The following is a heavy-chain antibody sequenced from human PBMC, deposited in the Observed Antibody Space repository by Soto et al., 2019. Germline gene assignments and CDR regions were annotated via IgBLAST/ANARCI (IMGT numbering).Heavy chain of an antibody. Sequence: TSETLSLTCTVSTASFNSYSWSWIRQPPGKGLEWIGYIYYSGTTTYNPSLQSRVTISLDTSRNQFSLRLTSVTAADTAVYYCAGDYGSGSYRFDFWGQGALVTVSS. J-gene: IGHJ4*02. D-gene: IGHD3-10*01. CDR1: TASFNSYS. V-gene: IGHV4-59*01. CDR3: AGDYGSGSYRFDF. CDR2: IYYSGTT.